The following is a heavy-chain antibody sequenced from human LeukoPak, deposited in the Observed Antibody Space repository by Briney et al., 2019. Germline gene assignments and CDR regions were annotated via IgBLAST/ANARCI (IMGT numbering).Heavy chain of an antibody. CDR3: ARSIPRYDGSGYYPDS. J-gene: IGHJ4*02. V-gene: IGHV3-33*01. D-gene: IGHD3-22*01. CDR1: GFTFRDYG. CDR2: IWYDGSNK. Sequence: GGSLRLSCAASGFTFRDYGMHWVRQAPGKGLEWVAVIWYDGSNKVYGESVKGRFTISRDNSKNTLYLQMNSLRAEDTAVYYCARSIPRYDGSGYYPDSWGLGILVTVSS.